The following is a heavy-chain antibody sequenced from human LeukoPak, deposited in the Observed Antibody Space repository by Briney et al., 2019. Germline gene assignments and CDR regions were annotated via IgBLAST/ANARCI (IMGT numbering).Heavy chain of an antibody. J-gene: IGHJ4*02. V-gene: IGHV1-18*01. Sequence: ASVKVSCKATGFNLRTYGFTWVRQAPGQGLDWMGWISGHNGNTKYAEKVQGRVTMTTDTFTSTVYMELRSLRSDDTAVYYCARDSVVGAREFDYWGQGTLVTVSS. CDR1: GFNLRTYG. D-gene: IGHD1-26*01. CDR2: ISGHNGNT. CDR3: ARDSVVGAREFDY.